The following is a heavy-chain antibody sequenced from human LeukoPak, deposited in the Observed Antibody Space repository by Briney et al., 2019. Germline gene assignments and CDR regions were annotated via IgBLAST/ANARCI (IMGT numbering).Heavy chain of an antibody. CDR2: IYYSGST. Sequence: SETLSLTCTVSGGSISSYYWSWIRQPPGKGLEWIGYIYYSGSTNYNPSLKSRVTISVDTSKNQFSLKLSSVTAADTAVCYCARVSGARYGSGSYALPLDYWGQGTLVTVSS. CDR3: ARVSGARYGSGSYALPLDY. J-gene: IGHJ4*02. D-gene: IGHD3-10*01. V-gene: IGHV4-59*01. CDR1: GGSISSYY.